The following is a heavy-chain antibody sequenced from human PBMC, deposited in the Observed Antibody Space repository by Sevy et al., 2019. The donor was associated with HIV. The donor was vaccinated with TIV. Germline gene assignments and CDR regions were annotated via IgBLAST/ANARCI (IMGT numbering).Heavy chain of an antibody. Sequence: GGSLRLSCAASGFTFSSYGMHWVRQAPGKGLEWVAVIWYDGSNKYYADSVKGPFTISRDNSKNTLYLQMNSLRAEDTAVYYCAGDWSRFLEWPPFYYYYGMDVWGQGTTVTVSS. CDR1: GFTFSSYG. CDR3: AGDWSRFLEWPPFYYYYGMDV. CDR2: IWYDGSNK. J-gene: IGHJ6*02. D-gene: IGHD3-3*01. V-gene: IGHV3-33*01.